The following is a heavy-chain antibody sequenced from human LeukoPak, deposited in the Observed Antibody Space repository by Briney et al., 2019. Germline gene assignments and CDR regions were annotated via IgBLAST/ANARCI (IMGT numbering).Heavy chain of an antibody. J-gene: IGHJ4*02. CDR3: ATASSGLFY. CDR1: GLTFSNAW. Sequence: PGGSLRLSCAASGLTFSNAWMSWVPQAPGEGLEWVGRIKRKTDGETTEYVAPVKGRFTISRDDSKNTLYLQMNSLKTEDTGVYYCATASSGLFYWGQGTLVTVSS. V-gene: IGHV3-15*01. D-gene: IGHD3-16*01. CDR2: IKRKTDGETT.